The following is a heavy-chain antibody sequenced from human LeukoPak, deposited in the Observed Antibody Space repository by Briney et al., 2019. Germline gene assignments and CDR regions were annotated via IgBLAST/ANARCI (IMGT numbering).Heavy chain of an antibody. Sequence: GRSLRLSCAASGFTFSSYGMHWVRQAPGKGLEWVAVIWYDGSNKYYADSVKGRFTISRDNSKNTLYLQMNSLRAEETAVYYRAGVARCSGGSCPTPGMDVWGQGTTVTVSS. CDR3: AGVARCSGGSCPTPGMDV. CDR1: GFTFSSYG. D-gene: IGHD2-15*01. J-gene: IGHJ6*02. CDR2: IWYDGSNK. V-gene: IGHV3-33*01.